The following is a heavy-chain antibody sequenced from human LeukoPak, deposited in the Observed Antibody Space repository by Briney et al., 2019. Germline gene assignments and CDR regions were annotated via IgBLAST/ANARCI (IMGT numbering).Heavy chain of an antibody. CDR1: GGSISSYY. D-gene: IGHD6-13*01. Sequence: PSETLSLTCTVSGGSISSYYWSWIRQPAGKGLESIGHISTSGSTNYNPSLKSRVTMSVDTSKNQFSLKLSSVTAADTAVYYCASRPVLHGYSSSWHHLEWGQGTLVTVSS. CDR2: ISTSGST. V-gene: IGHV4-4*07. CDR3: ASRPVLHGYSSSWHHLE. J-gene: IGHJ4*02.